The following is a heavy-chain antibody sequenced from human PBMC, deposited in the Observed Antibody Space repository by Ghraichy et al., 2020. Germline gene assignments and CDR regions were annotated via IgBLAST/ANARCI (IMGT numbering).Heavy chain of an antibody. D-gene: IGHD3-9*01. J-gene: IGHJ6*02. CDR2: ISYDGNKK. CDR3: ARDRGGYDVLTGYYYHYYGMDV. Sequence: GESLNISCVASGFTFGNYGIHWARQAPGKGLEWVALISYDGNKKDYVDSVKGRFTISRDNSKNTVYLQMNSLRAEDTAVYYCARDRGGYDVLTGYYYHYYGMDVWGQVTTVTVSS. V-gene: IGHV3-30*03. CDR1: GFTFGNYG.